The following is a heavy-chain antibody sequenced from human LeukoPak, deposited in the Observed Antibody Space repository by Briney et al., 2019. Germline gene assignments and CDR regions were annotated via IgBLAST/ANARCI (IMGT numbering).Heavy chain of an antibody. Sequence: GGSLRLSCAASGFTFSSYGMHWVRQAPGKGLEWVAFIRYDGSNKYYADSVKGRFTISRDNSKNTLYLQMNSLRAEDTAVYYCAKGTDSGGSYSSFDYWGQGTLVTVSS. CDR2: IRYDGSNK. CDR1: GFTFSSYG. CDR3: AKGTDSGGSYSSFDY. J-gene: IGHJ4*02. D-gene: IGHD1-26*01. V-gene: IGHV3-30*02.